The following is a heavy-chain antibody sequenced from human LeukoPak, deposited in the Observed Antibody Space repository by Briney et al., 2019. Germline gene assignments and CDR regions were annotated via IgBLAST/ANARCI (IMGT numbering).Heavy chain of an antibody. J-gene: IGHJ3*02. CDR1: GFTFSRFW. D-gene: IGHD4-17*01. V-gene: IGHV3-7*05. CDR3: ARDVEDGTFDI. Sequence: GGSLRLSCAASGFTFSRFWMNWVRQAPGRGLEWVANIDQSGGRNNYVDSVKGRFTISRDNAKNSLFLEMSSLRADDTAVYFCARDVEDGTFDIWGQGTTVTVSS. CDR2: IDQSGGRN.